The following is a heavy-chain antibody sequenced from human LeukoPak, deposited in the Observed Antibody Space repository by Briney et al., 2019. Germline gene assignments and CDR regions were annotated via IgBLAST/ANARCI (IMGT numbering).Heavy chain of an antibody. J-gene: IGHJ6*02. Sequence: GGSLRFSCAASGFTFNSYWMHWVRQAPGKGLVWVSRINSDGSSTSYADSVKGRFTISRDNAKNTLYLQMNSLRAEDTAVYHCARDGSQLFYYYGMDVWGQGTTVTVSS. CDR2: INSDGSST. CDR3: ARDGSQLFYYYGMDV. V-gene: IGHV3-74*01. D-gene: IGHD1-1*01. CDR1: GFTFNSYW.